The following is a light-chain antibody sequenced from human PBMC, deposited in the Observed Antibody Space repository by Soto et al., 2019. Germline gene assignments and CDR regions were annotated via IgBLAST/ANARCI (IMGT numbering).Light chain of an antibody. CDR1: QGISSY. Sequence: AIRMTQSPSSFSASTGDRVTITCRASQGISSYLAWYQQKPGKAPKLLIYAASTLQSGVPSRFSGSGSGTDFTLTISSLQPDDFATSYCQQYNSYPSLGQGTKGDIK. V-gene: IGKV1-8*01. J-gene: IGKJ1*01. CDR3: QQYNSYPS. CDR2: AAS.